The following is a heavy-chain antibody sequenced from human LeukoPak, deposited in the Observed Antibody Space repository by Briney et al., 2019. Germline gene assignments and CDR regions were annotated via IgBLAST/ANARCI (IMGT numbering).Heavy chain of an antibody. CDR3: ARDYVDDIPMIKDY. D-gene: IGHD2-8*01. V-gene: IGHV1-46*01. CDR1: GYTFTSYH. CDR2: INLSGGST. J-gene: IGHJ4*02. Sequence: ASVKVSYKASGYTFTSYHMHWVRQAPGQGLEWMGLINLSGGSTTYAQRFQGRVTLTRDTSTSTVYMELSSLRSEDTAVYYCARDYVDDIPMIKDYWGQGTLVTVSS.